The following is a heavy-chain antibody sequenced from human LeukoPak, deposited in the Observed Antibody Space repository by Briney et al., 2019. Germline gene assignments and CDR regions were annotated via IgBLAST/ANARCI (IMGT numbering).Heavy chain of an antibody. Sequence: ASVKVSCKASGYTFTSYGISWVRQAPGQGLEWMGWISGYNGNTKYAQKFQGRVTMTTDTSTNTGYMEMRSLRSDDTAVYYCARDSGEIVVVPAAIVNWFDPWGQGTLVTVSS. V-gene: IGHV1-18*01. J-gene: IGHJ5*02. CDR1: GYTFTSYG. CDR2: ISGYNGNT. CDR3: ARDSGEIVVVPAAIVNWFDP. D-gene: IGHD2-2*01.